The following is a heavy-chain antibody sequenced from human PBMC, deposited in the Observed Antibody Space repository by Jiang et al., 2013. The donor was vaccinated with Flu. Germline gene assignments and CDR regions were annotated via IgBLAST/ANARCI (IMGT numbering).Heavy chain of an antibody. CDR3: ARIPYCSGGSCYPVGAFDI. J-gene: IGHJ3*02. D-gene: IGHD2-15*01. Sequence: GSGLVKPSQTLSLTCTVSGGSISSGSYYWSWIRQPAGKGLEWIGRIYTSGSTNYNPSLKSRVTISVDTSKNQFSLKLSSVTAADTAVYYCARIPYCSGGSCYPVGAFDIWGQGTMVTVSS. V-gene: IGHV4-61*02. CDR2: IYTSGST. CDR1: GGSISSGSYY.